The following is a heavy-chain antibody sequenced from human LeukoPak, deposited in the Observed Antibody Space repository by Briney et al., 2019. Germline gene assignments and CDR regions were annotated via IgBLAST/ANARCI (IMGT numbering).Heavy chain of an antibody. V-gene: IGHV3-30*18. CDR3: AKDRYSGSRPNFLFDY. D-gene: IGHD1-26*01. J-gene: IGHJ4*02. CDR1: GFTFSSYG. CDR2: ISYDGSNK. Sequence: GGSLRLSCAASGFTFSSYGMHWVRQAPGKGLEWVAVISYDGSNKCYADSVKGRFTISRDNSKNTLYLQMNSLRAEDTAVYYCAKDRYSGSRPNFLFDYWGQGTLVTVSS.